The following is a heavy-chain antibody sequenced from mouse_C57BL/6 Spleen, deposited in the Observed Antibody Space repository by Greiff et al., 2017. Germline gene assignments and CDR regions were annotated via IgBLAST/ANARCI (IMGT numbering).Heavy chain of an antibody. Sequence: EVKLVESGGGLVQPGGSMKLSCAASGFTFSDARMDWVRQSPEKGLEWVAEIRNKANNHATYYAESVKGRFTISRDDSKSSVYLQMNSLRAEDTGIYYCTSYGNSYYFDYWGQGTTLTVSS. CDR1: GFTFSDAR. J-gene: IGHJ2*01. D-gene: IGHD2-1*01. CDR3: TSYGNSYYFDY. CDR2: IRNKANNHAT. V-gene: IGHV6-6*01.